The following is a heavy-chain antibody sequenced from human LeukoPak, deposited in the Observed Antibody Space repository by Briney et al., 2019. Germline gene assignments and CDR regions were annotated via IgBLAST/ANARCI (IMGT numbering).Heavy chain of an antibody. CDR3: ARYCFTMVQGVISQWFDP. CDR2: ISSSGSTI. CDR1: GFTFSDYY. D-gene: IGHD3-10*01. V-gene: IGHV3-11*01. Sequence: GGSLRLSCAASGFTFSDYYMSWTRQAPGKGLEWVSYISSSGSTIYYADSVKGRFTISRDNAKNSLYLQMNSLRAEDTAVYYCARYCFTMVQGVISQWFDPWGQGTLVTVSS. J-gene: IGHJ5*02.